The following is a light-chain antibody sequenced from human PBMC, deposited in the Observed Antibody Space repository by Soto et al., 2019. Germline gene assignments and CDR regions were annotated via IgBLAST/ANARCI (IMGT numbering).Light chain of an antibody. CDR1: QTIFSW. J-gene: IGKJ2*03. V-gene: IGKV1-5*03. CDR2: KAS. Sequence: IQMTQSPSTLSASVGDRVSITCRASQTIFSWLAWYQQKPGKAPKLVIYKASSLESGVPSRYSGSGSGTEFTLTISGLQPDDFATYYCQQNNSYPYSFGQGTKLEIK. CDR3: QQNNSYPYS.